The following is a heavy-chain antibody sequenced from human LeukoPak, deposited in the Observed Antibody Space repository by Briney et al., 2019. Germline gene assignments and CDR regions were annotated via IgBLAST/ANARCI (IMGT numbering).Heavy chain of an antibody. D-gene: IGHD6-19*01. J-gene: IGHJ4*02. CDR3: ARGGVAAFDY. CDR2: IKQDGSEK. V-gene: IGHV3-7*01. CDR1: GFTLSSYW. Sequence: GGSLRLSCAASGFTLSSYWMSWVRQAPGKGLEWVANIKQDGSEKYYVDSVKGRFTISRDNAKNSLYLQMNSLRAEDTAVYYCARGGVAAFDYWGQGTLVTVSS.